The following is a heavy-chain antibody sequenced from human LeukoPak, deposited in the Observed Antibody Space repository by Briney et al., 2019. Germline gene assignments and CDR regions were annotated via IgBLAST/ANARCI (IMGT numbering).Heavy chain of an antibody. CDR3: ASTQTYYFDY. J-gene: IGHJ4*02. V-gene: IGHV3-66*01. CDR1: GFTVSSNY. CDR2: IYSGGST. Sequence: GGPLRLSCAASGFTVSSNYMSWVRQAPGKGLEWVSVIYSGGSTYYADSVKGRFTISRDNSKNTLYLQMNSLRAEDTAVYYCASTQTYYFDYWGQGTLVTVSS.